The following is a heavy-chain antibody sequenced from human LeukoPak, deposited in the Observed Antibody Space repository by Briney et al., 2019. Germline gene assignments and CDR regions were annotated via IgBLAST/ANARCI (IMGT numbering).Heavy chain of an antibody. J-gene: IGHJ3*01. D-gene: IGHD3-3*01. CDR3: AKGESPWYYDFWSGYSIF. CDR2: VTWNSGNI. V-gene: IGHV3-9*02. Sequence: GRSLRLSCAASGFTSDDNAMHWVRQAPGKGLEWVSGVTWNSGNIGYADSVKGRFTISRDNSKNTLYLQMNSLRAEDTAVYYCAKGESPWYYDFWSGYSIFWGQGTMVTVSS. CDR1: GFTSDDNA.